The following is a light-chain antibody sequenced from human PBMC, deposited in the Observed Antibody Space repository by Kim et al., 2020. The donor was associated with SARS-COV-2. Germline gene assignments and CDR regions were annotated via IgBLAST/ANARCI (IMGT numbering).Light chain of an antibody. CDR2: SSN. J-gene: IGLJ3*02. CDR3: VLYMGSGIWV. CDR1: SGSVSTSYY. Sequence: GGTVTLTCGLSSGSVSTSYYPSWYQQTPGQAPRTLIYSSNTRSSGGPDRFSGSILGNKAALTITGAQADDESDYYCVLYMGSGIWVFGGGTQLTVL. V-gene: IGLV8-61*01.